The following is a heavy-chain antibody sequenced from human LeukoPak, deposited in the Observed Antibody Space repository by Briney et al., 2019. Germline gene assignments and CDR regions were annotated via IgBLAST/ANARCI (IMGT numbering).Heavy chain of an antibody. J-gene: IGHJ4*02. D-gene: IGHD3-22*01. CDR1: GFTFSNAW. Sequence: GGSLRLSCAASGFTFSNAWMSWIRQAPGKGLECVSYISSSGSTIYYADSVKGRFTISRDNAKNSLYLQMNTLRAEDPAVYHCARSSSGYYGIFDYWGQGTLVTVSS. CDR3: ARSSSGYYGIFDY. CDR2: ISSSGSTI. V-gene: IGHV3-11*04.